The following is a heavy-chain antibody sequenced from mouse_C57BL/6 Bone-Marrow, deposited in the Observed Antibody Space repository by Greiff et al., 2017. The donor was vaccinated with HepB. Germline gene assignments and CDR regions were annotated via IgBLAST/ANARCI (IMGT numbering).Heavy chain of an antibody. Sequence: EVQVVESGGDLVKPGGSLKLSCAASGFTFSSYGMSWVRQTPDKRLEWVATISSGGSYTYYPDSVKGRFTISRDNAKNTLYLQMSSLKSEDTAMYYCARRAGIYYVYDGAWFAYWGQGTLVTVSA. CDR1: GFTFSSYG. D-gene: IGHD2-2*01. CDR2: ISSGGSYT. V-gene: IGHV5-6*01. CDR3: ARRAGIYYVYDGAWFAY. J-gene: IGHJ3*01.